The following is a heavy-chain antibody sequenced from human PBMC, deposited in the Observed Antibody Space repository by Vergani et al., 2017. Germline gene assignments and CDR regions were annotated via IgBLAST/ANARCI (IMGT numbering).Heavy chain of an antibody. Sequence: EVQLVESGGGLVQPGGSLKLSCAASGFTFSGSAMHWVRQAPGKGLEWVGRIRSKANSYATAYAASVKGRFTISRDDSKNTAYLQMDSLKTEDTAVYYCTRTYDYGANYCYCYYMDVWGKGATVTVSS. CDR2: IRSKANSYAT. J-gene: IGHJ6*03. V-gene: IGHV3-73*02. D-gene: IGHD5-12*01. CDR3: TRTYDYGANYCYCYYMDV. CDR1: GFTFSGSA.